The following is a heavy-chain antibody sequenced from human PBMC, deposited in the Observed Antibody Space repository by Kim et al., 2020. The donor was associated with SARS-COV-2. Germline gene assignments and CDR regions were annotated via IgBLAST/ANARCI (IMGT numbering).Heavy chain of an antibody. CDR1: GGSISSYY. V-gene: IGHV4-59*13. CDR3: ARGIKASRPGWFDP. J-gene: IGHJ5*02. CDR2: IYYSGST. D-gene: IGHD6-6*01. Sequence: SETLSLTCTVSGGSISSYYWSWIRQPPGTGLEWMGYIYYSGSTNYNPSLKSRVTISVDTSKNQFSLKLSSGTAADTAGYYCARGIKASRPGWFDPWGQGTLVTVSS.